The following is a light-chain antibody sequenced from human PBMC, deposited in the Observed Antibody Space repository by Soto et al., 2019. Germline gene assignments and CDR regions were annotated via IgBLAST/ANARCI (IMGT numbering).Light chain of an antibody. CDR1: QSVSSY. Sequence: EIVLTQSPATLSLSPGERATLSGRASQSVSSYLHWYEQKPGQSPRLIIYDASNRATGIPARFSGSGSGTDFTLTISSLEPDDVAVYYCQQRSNWPPITFGQGPRLEIK. CDR2: DAS. V-gene: IGKV3-11*01. CDR3: QQRSNWPPIT. J-gene: IGKJ5*01.